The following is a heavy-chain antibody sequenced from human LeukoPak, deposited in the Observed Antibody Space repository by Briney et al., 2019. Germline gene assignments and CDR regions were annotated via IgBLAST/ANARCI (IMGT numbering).Heavy chain of an antibody. V-gene: IGHV4-38-2*02. CDR2: IYYSGNT. J-gene: IGHJ5*02. Sequence: SETLSLTCTVSGYSISSGYYWGRIRQPPGKGLEWIGYIYYSGNTYYNPSLKSRVTISVDTSKNQFSLKLSSVTAADTAVYYCARDIAITDSRDYYVFDPWGQGTLVTVSS. CDR3: ARDIAITDSRDYYVFDP. D-gene: IGHD3-22*01. CDR1: GYSISSGYY.